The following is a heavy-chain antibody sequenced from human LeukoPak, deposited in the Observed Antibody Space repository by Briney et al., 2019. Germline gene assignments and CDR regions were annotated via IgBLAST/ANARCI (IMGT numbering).Heavy chain of an antibody. V-gene: IGHV1-18*01. CDR1: GYTFTSYG. J-gene: IGHJ3*02. Sequence: ASVKVSCKASGYTFTSYGISWVRQAPGQGLEWMGWISAYNGNANYAQKLQGRVTMTTDTSTSTAYMELRSLRSDDTAVYYCAKEGSYYDSSGYDIWGQGTMVTVSS. D-gene: IGHD3-22*01. CDR3: AKEGSYYDSSGYDI. CDR2: ISAYNGNA.